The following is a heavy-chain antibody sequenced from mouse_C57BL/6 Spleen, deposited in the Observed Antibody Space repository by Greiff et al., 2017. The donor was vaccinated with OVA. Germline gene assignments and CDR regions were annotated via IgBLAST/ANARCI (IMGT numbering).Heavy chain of an antibody. CDR2: IDPSDSET. CDR3: ARYDGNLCDD. D-gene: IGHD2-3*01. Sequence: QVQLQQPGAELVRPGSSVKLSCKASGYTFTSYWMHWVKQRPIQGLEWIGNIDPSDSETQYNQKFQDKAKLTVDKSSSTAYLQLSSLTSDDSAVYYCARYDGNLCDDWGQGTTLPVSS. J-gene: IGHJ2*01. V-gene: IGHV1-52*01. CDR1: GYTFTSYW.